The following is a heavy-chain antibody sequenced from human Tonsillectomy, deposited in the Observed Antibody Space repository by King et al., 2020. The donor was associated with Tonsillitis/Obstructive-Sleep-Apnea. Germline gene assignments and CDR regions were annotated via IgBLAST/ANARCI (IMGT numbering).Heavy chain of an antibody. CDR1: GFTFRTYG. CDR3: ARDPRRPLTPEKMPSFFDS. D-gene: IGHD1-14*01. J-gene: IGHJ4*02. CDR2: ISASSSTV. Sequence: DVQLVESGGGLVQPGGSLRLSCAASGFTFRTYGMNWVRQAPGKGLEWVSYISASSSTVYYAASVKGRVTISRENAKNSLVLQINRLRDEDTALYYCARDPRRPLTPEKMPSFFDSWGQGTQVTVSS. V-gene: IGHV3-48*02.